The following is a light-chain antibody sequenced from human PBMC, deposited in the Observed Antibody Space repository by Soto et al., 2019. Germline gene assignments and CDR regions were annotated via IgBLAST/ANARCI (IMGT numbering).Light chain of an antibody. Sequence: QSALTQPASVSGSPGQSITISCTGTSSDVGGYNYVSWYRQHPGKAPKVMIYDVTNRPSDVSNRFSGSKSGNTASLTISGLQGEDEADYYCSSFASGDTIIFGGGTKLTVL. V-gene: IGLV2-14*03. J-gene: IGLJ2*01. CDR1: SSDVGGYNY. CDR2: DVT. CDR3: SSFASGDTII.